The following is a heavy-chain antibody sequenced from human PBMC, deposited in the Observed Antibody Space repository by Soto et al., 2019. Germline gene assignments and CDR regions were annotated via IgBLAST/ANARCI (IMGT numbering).Heavy chain of an antibody. CDR3: ARVVHYYIWGSYRAAFYI. Sequence: GASVKVSCKASGYSFTGYYMHWVRQAPGQGLEWMGWINPNSGGTNCAQKFQGWVTMTRDTSISTAYMELSRLRSDDTAVYYCARVVHYYIWGSYRAAFYICGKGNMV. V-gene: IGHV1-2*04. CDR1: GYSFTGYY. J-gene: IGHJ3*02. CDR2: INPNSGGT. D-gene: IGHD3-16*02.